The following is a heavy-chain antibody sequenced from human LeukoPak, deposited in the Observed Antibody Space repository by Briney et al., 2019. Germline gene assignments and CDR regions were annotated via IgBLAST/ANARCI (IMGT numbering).Heavy chain of an antibody. J-gene: IGHJ6*03. Sequence: SETLSLTCTVSGGSISSSSYYWGWIRQPAGKGLEWIGRIYTSGGTNYNPSLKSRVTMSVDTSKNQFSLKLSSVTAADTAVYYCARVNYYYYYMDVWGKGTTVTISS. V-gene: IGHV4-61*02. CDR3: ARVNYYYYYMDV. CDR2: IYTSGGT. CDR1: GGSISSSSYY.